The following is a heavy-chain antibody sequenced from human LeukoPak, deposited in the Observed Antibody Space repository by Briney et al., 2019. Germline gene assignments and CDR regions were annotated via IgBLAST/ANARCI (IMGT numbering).Heavy chain of an antibody. J-gene: IGHJ6*02. Sequence: SETLSLTCTVSGGSTSSYSWSWIRQPPGKGLEWIGYIYHSGSTYYNPSLKSRVTISVDRSKNQFSLKLSSVTAADTAVYYCARAPSRYYGMDVWGQGTTVTVSS. V-gene: IGHV4-30-2*01. CDR1: GGSTSSYS. CDR3: ARAPSRYYGMDV. CDR2: IYHSGST.